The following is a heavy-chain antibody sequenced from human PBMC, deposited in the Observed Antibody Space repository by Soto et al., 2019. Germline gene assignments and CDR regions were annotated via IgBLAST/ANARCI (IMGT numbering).Heavy chain of an antibody. Sequence: QITVKGSGLTLAKPTETLTLTCTFSGFSLSTNGMGVGWIRQPPGKALEWLALIFWVDDKRYSPSLRSRITKIKDTSKNHLYLTMANTDPLDTGTYSCARLARGIYDLDRRRETFDFWGQGTLVTVSS. CDR2: IFWVDDK. CDR1: GFSLSTNGMG. V-gene: IGHV2-5*02. CDR3: ARLARGIYDLDRRRETFDF. J-gene: IGHJ4*02. D-gene: IGHD3-3*01.